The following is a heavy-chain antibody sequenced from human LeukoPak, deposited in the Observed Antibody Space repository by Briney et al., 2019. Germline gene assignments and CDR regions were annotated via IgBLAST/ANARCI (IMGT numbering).Heavy chain of an antibody. D-gene: IGHD4-17*01. CDR3: ARAPGDYGAIVAFDI. Sequence: GGSLRLSCAASGFIFSSYAMSWVRQAPGKGLEWVSAISGSGGSTYYADSVKGRFTISRDNSKNTLYLQVNSLRAEDTAVYYCARAPGDYGAIVAFDIWGQGTMVTVSS. V-gene: IGHV3-23*01. CDR2: ISGSGGST. J-gene: IGHJ3*02. CDR1: GFIFSSYA.